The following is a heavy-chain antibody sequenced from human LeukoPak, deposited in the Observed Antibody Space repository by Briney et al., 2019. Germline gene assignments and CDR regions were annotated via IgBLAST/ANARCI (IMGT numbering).Heavy chain of an antibody. D-gene: IGHD4-23*01. CDR3: AKPLEKYTYGGNFDY. J-gene: IGHJ4*02. CDR2: ISSSADST. Sequence: GGSLRLSCAASGFTFSSYAMSWVRQAPGKGLAWVSVISSSADSTYYADSVKGRFTISRDNSKNTLYLQMNNLRAEDTAVYYCAKPLEKYTYGGNFDYWGQGILVTVSS. CDR1: GFTFSSYA. V-gene: IGHV3-23*01.